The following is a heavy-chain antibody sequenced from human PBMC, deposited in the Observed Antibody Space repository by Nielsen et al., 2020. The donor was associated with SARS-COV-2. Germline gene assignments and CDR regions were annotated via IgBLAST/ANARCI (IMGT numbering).Heavy chain of an antibody. Sequence: GGSLRLSCAASGFTFSDYYMSWIRQAPGKGLEWISYISRRSSYTNYADSVKGRFTISRDNAQHSLYLHMNSLRAEDTAVYYCARVIGSSYCGADCYLDYWGQGTLVTVSS. D-gene: IGHD2-21*02. V-gene: IGHV3-11*05. J-gene: IGHJ4*02. CDR1: GFTFSDYY. CDR2: ISRRSSYT. CDR3: ARVIGSSYCGADCYLDY.